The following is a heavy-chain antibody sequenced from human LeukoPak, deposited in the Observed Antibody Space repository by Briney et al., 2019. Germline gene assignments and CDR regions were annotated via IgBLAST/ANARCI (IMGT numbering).Heavy chain of an antibody. CDR3: ARVAKERVAGVYYFDY. CDR1: GFTFSVYD. Sequence: TGGSLRLSCAASGFTFSVYDMHWVRQATGKGLEWVSAIGTAGDTYYTGSVKGRFTISRENAKNSLYLQMNSLRAGDTAVYYCARVAKERVAGVYYFDYWGQGTLVTVSS. CDR2: IGTAGDT. J-gene: IGHJ4*02. D-gene: IGHD1-1*01. V-gene: IGHV3-13*01.